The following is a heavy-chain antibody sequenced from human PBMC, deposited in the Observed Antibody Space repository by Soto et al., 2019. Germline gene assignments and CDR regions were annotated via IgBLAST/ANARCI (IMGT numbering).Heavy chain of an antibody. CDR3: AREFPRSSPYYYYGMDV. D-gene: IGHD6-6*01. Sequence: VQLVESGGGVVQPGRSLRLSCAASGFTFSSYAMHWVRQAPGKGLEWVAVISYDGSNKYYADSVKGRFTISRDNSKNTLYLQMNSLRAEDTAVYYCAREFPRSSPYYYYGMDVWGQGTTVTVSS. J-gene: IGHJ6*02. V-gene: IGHV3-30-3*01. CDR2: ISYDGSNK. CDR1: GFTFSSYA.